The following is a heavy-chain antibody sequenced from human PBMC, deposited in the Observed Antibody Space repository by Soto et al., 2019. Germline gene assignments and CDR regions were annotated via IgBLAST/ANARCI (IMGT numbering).Heavy chain of an antibody. Sequence: GGSLRLSCAASGFTFSSYSMNWVRQAPGKGLEWVSSISSSSSYIYYADSVKGRFTISRDNAKNTVYLQMNSLRAEDTAVYYCARGRYRRYGHDSWGQGALVTVSS. CDR3: ARGRYRRYGHDS. CDR1: GFTFSSYS. V-gene: IGHV3-21*01. CDR2: ISSSSSYI. J-gene: IGHJ5*01. D-gene: IGHD3-10*01.